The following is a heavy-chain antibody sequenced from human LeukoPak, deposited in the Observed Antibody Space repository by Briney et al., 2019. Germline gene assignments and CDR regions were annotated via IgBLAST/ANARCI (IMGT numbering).Heavy chain of an antibody. CDR2: IYYGGRT. J-gene: IGHJ4*02. CDR1: GGSISSYH. Sequence: SETLSLTCSVSGGSISSYHWSWIRQPPGKGLEWIGYIYYGGRTNYNPSLKSRVTISVETSKNQFSLTVSSVTAADTAVYYCARHSLTLVDADFDYWGQGTLVTVSS. V-gene: IGHV4-59*08. D-gene: IGHD3-9*01. CDR3: ARHSLTLVDADFDY.